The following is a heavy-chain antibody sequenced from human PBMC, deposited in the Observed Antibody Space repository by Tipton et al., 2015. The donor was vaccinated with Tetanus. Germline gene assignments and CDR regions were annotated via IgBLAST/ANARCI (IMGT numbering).Heavy chain of an antibody. V-gene: IGHV4-59*01. D-gene: IGHD2-8*01. Sequence: TLSLTCTVSGDSMNKYYWSWIRQPPGKGLEWISYIFYSGSTNYNPSLKSRVSISMYTSKSQISLKLSSVTAADTAVYFCARRSYCTSSRCFDAFDLWGPGTRVTVSS. J-gene: IGHJ3*01. CDR3: ARRSYCTSSRCFDAFDL. CDR1: GDSMNKYY. CDR2: IFYSGST.